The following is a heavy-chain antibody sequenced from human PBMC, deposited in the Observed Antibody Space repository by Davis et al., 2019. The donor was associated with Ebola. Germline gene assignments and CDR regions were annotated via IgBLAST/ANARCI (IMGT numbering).Heavy chain of an antibody. J-gene: IGHJ4*02. CDR3: ARDRSYDSSGYYDY. Sequence: SETLSLTCAVYGGSFSGYYWSWIRQPPGKGLEWIGEINHNGSTNYNPSLKSRVTISVDTSKNQFSLKLSSVTAADTAVYYCARDRSYDSSGYYDYWGQGTLVTVSS. V-gene: IGHV4-34*01. CDR2: INHNGST. CDR1: GGSFSGYY. D-gene: IGHD3-22*01.